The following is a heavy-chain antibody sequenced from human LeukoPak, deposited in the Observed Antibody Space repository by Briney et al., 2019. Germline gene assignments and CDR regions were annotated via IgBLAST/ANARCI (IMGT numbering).Heavy chain of an antibody. CDR3: ARERASGGSLWFDP. J-gene: IGHJ5*02. D-gene: IGHD2-15*01. CDR2: IYSGGST. CDR1: GFTVSSNY. V-gene: IGHV3-66*01. Sequence: GRSLRLSCAASGFTVSSNYMSWVRQAPGKGLEWVSVIYSGGSTYYADSVKGRFTISRDNSKNTLYLQMNSLRAEDTAVYYCARERASGGSLWFDPWGQGTLVTVSS.